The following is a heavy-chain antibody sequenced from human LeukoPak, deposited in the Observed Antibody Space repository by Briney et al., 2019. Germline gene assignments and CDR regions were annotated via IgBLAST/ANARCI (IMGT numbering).Heavy chain of an antibody. D-gene: IGHD1-1*01. CDR1: GFTFSSYE. CDR3: ARAPPVYNPSLSYDI. Sequence: TGGSLRLSCAASGFTFSSYEMNWVRQAPGKGLGWVSYISSSGSTIYYADSVKGRFTSSRDNAKNSLYLQMNSLRAEDTAVYYCARAPPVYNPSLSYDIWGQGTMVTVYS. V-gene: IGHV3-48*03. CDR2: ISSSGSTI. J-gene: IGHJ3*02.